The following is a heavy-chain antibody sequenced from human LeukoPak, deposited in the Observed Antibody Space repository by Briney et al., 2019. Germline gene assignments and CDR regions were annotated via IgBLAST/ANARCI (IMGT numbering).Heavy chain of an antibody. V-gene: IGHV4-39*01. CDR1: GGSISSSLHY. D-gene: IGHD3-22*01. CDR3: ARHGSYSDSSGFYYRRPFDY. J-gene: IGHJ4*02. Sequence: SETLSLTCSVSGGSISSSLHYWGWIRQPPGKGLEWIGTLYYRGSTYRNSSLKSRVTLSVDTSRYQFSLKLDSVTAADTAVYYCARHGSYSDSSGFYYRRPFDYWGQGTLVTVSS. CDR2: LYYRGST.